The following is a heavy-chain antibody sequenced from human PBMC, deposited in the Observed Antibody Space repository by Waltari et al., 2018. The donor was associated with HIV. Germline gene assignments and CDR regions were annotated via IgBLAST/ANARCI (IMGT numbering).Heavy chain of an antibody. J-gene: IGHJ5*02. CDR1: GYTFTSYY. D-gene: IGHD3-10*01. Sequence: QVQLVQSGAEVKKPGASVKVSCKASGYTFTSYYMHWVRQAPGQGLEWMGIINPSGGSTSYAQKFQGRVTMTRDTSTSTVYMELSSLRSEDTAVYYCSRDALYGSGSYSPGWFDPWGQGTLVTVSS. CDR2: INPSGGST. V-gene: IGHV1-46*01. CDR3: SRDALYGSGSYSPGWFDP.